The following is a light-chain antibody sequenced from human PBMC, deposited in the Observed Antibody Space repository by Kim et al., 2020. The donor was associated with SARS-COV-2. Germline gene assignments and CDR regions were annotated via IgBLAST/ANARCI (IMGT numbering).Light chain of an antibody. CDR1: SLRSYY. V-gene: IGLV3-19*01. CDR3: NSRDSSGNHHWV. CDR2: GKN. Sequence: LGQTVRITCQGDSLRSYYASWYQQKPGQAPVLVIYGKNNRPSGIPDRFSGSSSGNTASLTIRGAQAEDEADYYCNSRDSSGNHHWVFGGGTQLTVL. J-gene: IGLJ3*02.